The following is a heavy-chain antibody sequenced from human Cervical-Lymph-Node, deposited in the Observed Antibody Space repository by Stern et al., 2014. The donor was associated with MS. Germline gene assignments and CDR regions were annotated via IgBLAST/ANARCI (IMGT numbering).Heavy chain of an antibody. Sequence: QVQLVQSGAEVTQPGSSVKGSCKASGGTFSKFPSSWVRQAPGQGLEWMGGIFPVFGTPPYSQEFRCSVTITADFSTSTVYMELSSLRSDDTAVYYCALSSETSDRWYSLGYDLWGQGTLVTVSS. CDR3: ALSSETSDRWYSLGYDL. CDR2: IFPVFGTP. J-gene: IGHJ5*02. CDR1: GGTFSKFP. D-gene: IGHD6-13*01. V-gene: IGHV1-69*01.